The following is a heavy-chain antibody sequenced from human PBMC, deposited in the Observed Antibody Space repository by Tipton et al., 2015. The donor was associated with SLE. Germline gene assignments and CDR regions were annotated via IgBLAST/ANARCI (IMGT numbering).Heavy chain of an antibody. D-gene: IGHD2-15*01. CDR1: GGSFSGYY. V-gene: IGHV4-34*01. J-gene: IGHJ4*02. CDR3: ARGGRYCSGGSCYSDY. Sequence: TLSLTCAVYGGSFSGYYWSWIRQPPGKGLEWIGEINHSGSTNYNPSLKSRVTISVDTSKNQFSLKLSSVTAADTAVYYCARGGRYCSGGSCYSDYWGQGPLVTVSS. CDR2: INHSGST.